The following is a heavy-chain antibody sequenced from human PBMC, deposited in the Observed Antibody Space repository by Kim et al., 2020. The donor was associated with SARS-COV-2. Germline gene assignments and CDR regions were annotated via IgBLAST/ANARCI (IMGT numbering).Heavy chain of an antibody. V-gene: IGHV3-33*06. Sequence: DSVKGRFTISRDNSKNTLYLQMNSLRAEDTAVYYCAKDLPITMIGGVMDVWGQGTTVTVSS. J-gene: IGHJ6*02. D-gene: IGHD3-22*01. CDR3: AKDLPITMIGGVMDV.